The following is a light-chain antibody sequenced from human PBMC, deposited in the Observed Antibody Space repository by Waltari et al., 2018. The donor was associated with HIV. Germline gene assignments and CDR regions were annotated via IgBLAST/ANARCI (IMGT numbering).Light chain of an antibody. CDR1: SSDVGSYNL. J-gene: IGLJ2*01. V-gene: IGLV2-23*02. Sequence: QSALTQPASVSGSPGQSITISCTGTSSDVGSYNLLSLYQQPPGKAPKPMIYEVSKRPSGVSNRFSGSKSGNTASLTSAGLQAEDEAYYYCCSYAGSSTLVFGGGTKLTVL. CDR2: EVS. CDR3: CSYAGSSTLV.